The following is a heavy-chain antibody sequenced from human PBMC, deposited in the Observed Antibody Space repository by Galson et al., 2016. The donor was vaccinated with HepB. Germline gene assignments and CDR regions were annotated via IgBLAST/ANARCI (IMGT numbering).Heavy chain of an antibody. J-gene: IGHJ4*02. CDR1: GDSVSSNSAA. CDR2: TYYRSKWYN. V-gene: IGHV6-1*01. D-gene: IGHD4-23*01. CDR3: ARTNSAFYGGGNLDY. Sequence: CAISGDSVSSNSAAWNWIRQSPSRGLEWLGRTYYRSKWYNDYALFVKSRISINPDTSKNQFSLQLNSVTPEDTAVYYCARTNSAFYGGGNLDYWGQGTLVTVSS.